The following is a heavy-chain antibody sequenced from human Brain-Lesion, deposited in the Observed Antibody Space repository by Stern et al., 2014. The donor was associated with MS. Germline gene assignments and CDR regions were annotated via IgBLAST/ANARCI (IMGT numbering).Heavy chain of an antibody. D-gene: IGHD6-19*01. J-gene: IGHJ4*02. Sequence: VQLVESGPGLVKPSETLSLTCTVSGGSIGRSSYYWGWIRQPPGKGLEWIGNIFYTGGTFSDPSLKSRVTISAVTLTNPFFPRLNSVTAADTAVYYCARGAGVFDSWGQGTLVTVSP. CDR1: GGSIGRSSYY. CDR2: IFYTGGT. V-gene: IGHV4-39*02. CDR3: ARGAGVFDS.